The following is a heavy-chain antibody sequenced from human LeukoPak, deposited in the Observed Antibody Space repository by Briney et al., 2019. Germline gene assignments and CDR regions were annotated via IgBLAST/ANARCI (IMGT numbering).Heavy chain of an antibody. CDR1: GGTFSSYA. CDR3: ATSDIVVVPAAVPDY. D-gene: IGHD2-2*01. CDR2: IIPIFGTA. Sequence: ASVKVSCKASGGTFSSYAISWVRQAPGQGLEWMGGIIPIFGTANYAQKFQGRVTITADESTSTAYMELSSLRSEDTAVYYCATSDIVVVPAAVPDYWGQGTLVTVSS. V-gene: IGHV1-69*13. J-gene: IGHJ4*02.